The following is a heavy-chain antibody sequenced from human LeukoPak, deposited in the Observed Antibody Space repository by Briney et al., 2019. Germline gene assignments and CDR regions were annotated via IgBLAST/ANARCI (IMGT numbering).Heavy chain of an antibody. V-gene: IGHV3-66*01. CDR1: GFTVSSNY. CDR2: IYSGGST. Sequence: GGSLRLSCAASGFTVSSNYMSWVRQAPGKGLEWVSVIYSGGSTYYADSVKGRFTISRDNSKNTLYLQMNSLRAEDTAVYYCARSPLDSPYYDYVWGGYRPYYYGMDVWGQGTTVTVSS. J-gene: IGHJ6*02. D-gene: IGHD3-16*02. CDR3: ARSPLDSPYYDYVWGGYRPYYYGMDV.